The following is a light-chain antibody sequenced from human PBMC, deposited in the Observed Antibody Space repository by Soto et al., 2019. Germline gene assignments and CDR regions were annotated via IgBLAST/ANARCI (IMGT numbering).Light chain of an antibody. Sequence: IQMTQSPSSLSASVGDTVTITCRASHGISNSLAWFQQKPGRVPQFLIYAASTLQPGVPPRFSGSGSGTDFTLTISSLQPEDVATYYCQNYNSAPLTFGPGTRMEIK. CDR1: HGISNS. CDR3: QNYNSAPLT. CDR2: AAS. V-gene: IGKV1-27*01. J-gene: IGKJ3*01.